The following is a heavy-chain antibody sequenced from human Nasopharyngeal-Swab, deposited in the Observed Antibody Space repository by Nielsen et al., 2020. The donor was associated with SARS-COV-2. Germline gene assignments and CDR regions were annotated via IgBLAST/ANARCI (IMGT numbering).Heavy chain of an antibody. D-gene: IGHD6-13*01. CDR3: ARDQASIAAMAY. Sequence: ASVKVSCKASGYTFTSYGISWVRQAPGQGLEWMGWISAYNGNTNYAQKFQGRVTMTRDTSTSTVYMELSSLRSEGTAVYYCARDQASIAAMAYWGQGTLVTVSS. V-gene: IGHV1-18*01. CDR2: ISAYNGNT. CDR1: GYTFTSYG. J-gene: IGHJ4*02.